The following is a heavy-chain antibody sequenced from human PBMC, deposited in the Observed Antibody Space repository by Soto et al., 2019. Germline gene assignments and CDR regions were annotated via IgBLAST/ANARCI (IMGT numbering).Heavy chain of an antibody. CDR3: AKDTTIYTAIKNYYYYYGMDV. J-gene: IGHJ6*02. D-gene: IGHD5-18*01. Sequence: PGGSLRLSCAASGFTFSSYAMSWVRQAPGKGLEWVSAISGSGGSTYYADSVKGRFTISRDNSKNTLYLQMNSLRAEDTAVYYCAKDTTIYTAIKNYYYYYGMDVWGQGTTVTVSS. CDR2: ISGSGGST. V-gene: IGHV3-23*01. CDR1: GFTFSSYA.